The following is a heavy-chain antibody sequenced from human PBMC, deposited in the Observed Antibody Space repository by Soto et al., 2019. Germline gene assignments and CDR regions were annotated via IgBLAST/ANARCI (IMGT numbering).Heavy chain of an antibody. V-gene: IGHV3-30-3*01. J-gene: IGHJ6*02. CDR1: GFTFSSYA. Sequence: QVQLVESGGGVVQPGRSLRLSCAASGFTFSSYAMHWDRQAPGKGLEWVAVISYDGSNKYYADSVKGRFTISRDNSKNTLYLQMNSLRADDTAVYYCARAYYRFNSVYGFSMDVWGQGTTFTVSS. D-gene: IGHD5-12*01. CDR3: ARAYYRFNSVYGFSMDV. CDR2: ISYDGSNK.